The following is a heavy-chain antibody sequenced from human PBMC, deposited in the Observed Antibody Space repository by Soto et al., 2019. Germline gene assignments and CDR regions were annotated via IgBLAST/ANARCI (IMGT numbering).Heavy chain of an antibody. J-gene: IGHJ4*02. V-gene: IGHV3-30*18. CDR1: GFTFSNSG. CDR2: ISYDGSNK. Sequence: GGSLSLSCVASGFTFSNSGMHLARQAPGKGLEWVAVISYDGSNKYYADSVKGRFTISRDNSKNTLYLQMNSLRAEDTAVYYCAKDRVDTAIFDYWGQGTLVTVSS. D-gene: IGHD5-18*01. CDR3: AKDRVDTAIFDY.